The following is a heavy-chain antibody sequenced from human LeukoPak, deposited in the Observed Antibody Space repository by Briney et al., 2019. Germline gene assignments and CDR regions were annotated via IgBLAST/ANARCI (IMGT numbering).Heavy chain of an antibody. CDR1: GFTFSSYG. V-gene: IGHV3-30*18. J-gene: IGHJ4*02. Sequence: GRSLRLSCAASGFTFSSYGMHWVRQAPGKGLEWVAVISYDGSHKYSADSVKGRFTISRDNSKNTLYLQMNSLGADDTAVYYCAKGNWRYFDYWGQGTLVTVSS. CDR2: ISYDGSHK. D-gene: IGHD1-1*01. CDR3: AKGNWRYFDY.